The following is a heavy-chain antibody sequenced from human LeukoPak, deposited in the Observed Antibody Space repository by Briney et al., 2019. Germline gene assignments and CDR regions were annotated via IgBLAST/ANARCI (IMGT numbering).Heavy chain of an antibody. J-gene: IGHJ1*01. D-gene: IGHD3-10*01. CDR3: AKGVHYYGSGSYLEYFQH. CDR1: GFTFSSYA. CDR2: ISYDGSNK. V-gene: IGHV3-30*04. Sequence: GGSLRLSCAASGFTFSSYAMHWVRQAPGKGLEWVAVISYDGSNKYYADSVKGRFTISRDNSKNTLYLQMNSLRAEDTAVYYCAKGVHYYGSGSYLEYFQHWGQGTLVTVSS.